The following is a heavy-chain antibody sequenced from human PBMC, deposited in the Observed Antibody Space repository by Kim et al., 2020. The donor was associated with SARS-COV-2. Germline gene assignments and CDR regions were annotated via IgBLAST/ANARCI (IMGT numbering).Heavy chain of an antibody. V-gene: IGHV5-51*01. D-gene: IGHD2-8*02. CDR2: IYPDDSDT. Sequence: GESLKISCKGSGYSFSGHWIGWVRQMPGKGLEWMGIIYPDDSDTKYSPSFQGQVTISADKSISTTYLQWTSLKTSDTAIYYCARGSPYWFYFDFWAQGTLVTVSS. CDR1: GYSFSGHW. CDR3: ARGSPYWFYFDF. J-gene: IGHJ4*02.